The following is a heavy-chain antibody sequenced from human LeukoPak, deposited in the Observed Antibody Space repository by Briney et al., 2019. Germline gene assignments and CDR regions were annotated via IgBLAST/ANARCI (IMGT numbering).Heavy chain of an antibody. Sequence: SETLSHTCTVSGGHLSSYFWSWIRQPPAKGLDWIGCIYFCWSTNYTPSLQSRVTTSGDTSKNQFSLKLSSVTPADTAVYYCARVRILTPVHAFDIWGQGTMVTVSS. CDR2: IYFCWST. CDR3: ARVRILTPVHAFDI. V-gene: IGHV4-59*01. CDR1: GGHLSSYF. D-gene: IGHD3-9*01. J-gene: IGHJ3*02.